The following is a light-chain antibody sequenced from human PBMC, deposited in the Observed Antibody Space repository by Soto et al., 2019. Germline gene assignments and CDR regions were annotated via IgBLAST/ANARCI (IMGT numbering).Light chain of an antibody. CDR1: SSDVGGYNY. V-gene: IGLV2-14*01. J-gene: IGLJ1*01. Sequence: QSVLTQPASVSGSPGQSITISCTGTSSDVGGYNYVSWYQQHPGKVPKLMMFDVNNRPSGVSNRFSGSKSGNAASLTISGLQAEDEADYFCCSYATGSVYVFGTGTTVTVL. CDR2: DVN. CDR3: CSYATGSVYV.